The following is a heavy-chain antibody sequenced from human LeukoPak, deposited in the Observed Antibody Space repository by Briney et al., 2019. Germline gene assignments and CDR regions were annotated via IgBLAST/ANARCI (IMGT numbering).Heavy chain of an antibody. CDR2: IYTSGST. J-gene: IGHJ5*02. Sequence: SETLSLTCTVSGGSISSYYWSWIRQPAGKGLEWIGRIYTSGSTNYNPSLKSRVTMSVDTSKNQFSLKLSSVTAADTAVYYCAREQRRGYSYVWANWFDPWGQETLVTVSS. CDR1: GGSISSYY. CDR3: AREQRRGYSYVWANWFDP. V-gene: IGHV4-4*07. D-gene: IGHD5-18*01.